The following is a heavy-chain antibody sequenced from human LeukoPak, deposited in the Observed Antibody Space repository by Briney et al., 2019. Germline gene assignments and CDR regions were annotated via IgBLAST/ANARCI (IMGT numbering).Heavy chain of an antibody. CDR3: ARDPADYYDSSGYSAPRLSDY. CDR2: IYTSGST. V-gene: IGHV4-61*02. CDR1: GGSISSGSYY. J-gene: IGHJ4*02. Sequence: SETLSLTCTVSGGSISSGSYYWSWIRQPAGKGLEWMGRIYTSGSTNYNPSLKSRVTISVDTSKNQFSLKLSSVTAADTAVYYCARDPADYYDSSGYSAPRLSDYWGQGTLVTVSS. D-gene: IGHD3-22*01.